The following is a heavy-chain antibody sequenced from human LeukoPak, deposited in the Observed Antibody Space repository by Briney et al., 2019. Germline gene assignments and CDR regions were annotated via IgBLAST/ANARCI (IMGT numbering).Heavy chain of an antibody. CDR1: GFTFSSYA. CDR2: ISGSGGST. V-gene: IGHV3-23*01. D-gene: IGHD3-10*01. Sequence: PGGSLRLSCAASGFTFSSYAMSWVRQAPGKGLEWVSAISGSGGSTYYADSVKGRFTISRDNSKNTLYLQTNSLRAEDTAVYYCAKDEYYYGSGSYYAIWGQGTMVTVSS. J-gene: IGHJ3*02. CDR3: AKDEYYYGSGSYYAI.